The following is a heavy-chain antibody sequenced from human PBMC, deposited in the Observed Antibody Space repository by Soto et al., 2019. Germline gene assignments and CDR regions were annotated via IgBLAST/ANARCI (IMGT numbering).Heavy chain of an antibody. CDR3: ARGGRRPTNYYYYGMDV. Sequence: QVQLQESGPGLVKPSQTLSLTCTVSGGSISSGGYYWSWIRQHPGKGLEWIGYIYYSGSTYYNPSLQSRVTISVDTSKNPFSLKLSSVTAADTAVYYCARGGRRPTNYYYYGMDVWGQGTTVTVSS. CDR1: GGSISSGGYY. V-gene: IGHV4-31*03. CDR2: IYYSGST. D-gene: IGHD5-12*01. J-gene: IGHJ6*02.